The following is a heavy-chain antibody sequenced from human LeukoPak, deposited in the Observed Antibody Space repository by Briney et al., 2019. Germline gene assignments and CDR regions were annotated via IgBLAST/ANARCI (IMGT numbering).Heavy chain of an antibody. CDR2: INHMVST. CDR1: GGSFSGYY. CDR3: ARPVAGSSGWYYNY. D-gene: IGHD6-19*01. J-gene: IGHJ4*02. V-gene: IGHV4-34*01. Sequence: PSETLSLTCAVYGGSFSGYYWSWIRQPPGDGLEWNGEINHMVSTNYNPCLKSLAPISGAPAKNQFSLNLSSVTAADTAVYYCARPVAGSSGWYYNYSGQATLLTVSP.